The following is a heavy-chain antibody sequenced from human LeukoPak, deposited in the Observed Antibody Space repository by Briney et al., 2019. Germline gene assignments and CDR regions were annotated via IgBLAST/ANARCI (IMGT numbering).Heavy chain of an antibody. CDR3: ARVKDRLRYFDLDFDY. Sequence: GGSLRLSCSASGFTFSSYSMNWVRQAPGKGLEWVSYISSSGSTIYYADSVKGRFTISRDNAKNSLYLQMNSLRAEDTAVYYCARVKDRLRYFDLDFDYWGQGTLVTVSS. CDR2: ISSSGSTI. D-gene: IGHD3-9*01. CDR1: GFTFSSYS. J-gene: IGHJ4*02. V-gene: IGHV3-48*01.